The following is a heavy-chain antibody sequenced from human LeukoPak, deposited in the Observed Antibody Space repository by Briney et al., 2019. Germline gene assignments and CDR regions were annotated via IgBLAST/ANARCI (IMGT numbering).Heavy chain of an antibody. CDR2: INHSGST. V-gene: IGHV4-34*01. CDR1: GGSFSGYY. Sequence: PSETLSLTCAVYGGSFSGYYWSWIRQPPGKGLEWIGEINHSGSTNYNPSLKSRVTISVDTSKNQFSLKLSSVTAAGTAVYYCARTYCGGDCYYRYWGQGTLVTVSS. J-gene: IGHJ4*02. CDR3: ARTYCGGDCYYRY. D-gene: IGHD2-21*02.